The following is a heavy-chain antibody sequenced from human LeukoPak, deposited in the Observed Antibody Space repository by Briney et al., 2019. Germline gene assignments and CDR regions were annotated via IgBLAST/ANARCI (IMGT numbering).Heavy chain of an antibody. Sequence: PGGSLRLSCAASGFTFGSYWMSWVRQAPGKGLEWVANIKQDGSEKYYVDSVKGRFTISRDNAKNSLYLQMNSLRAEDTAVYYCARDLGAAGHDAFDIWGQGTMVTVSS. CDR2: IKQDGSEK. CDR3: ARDLGAAGHDAFDI. D-gene: IGHD6-13*01. J-gene: IGHJ3*02. CDR1: GFTFGSYW. V-gene: IGHV3-7*01.